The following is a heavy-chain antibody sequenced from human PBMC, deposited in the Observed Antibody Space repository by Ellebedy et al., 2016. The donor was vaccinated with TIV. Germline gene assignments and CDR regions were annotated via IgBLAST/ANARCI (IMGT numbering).Heavy chain of an antibody. Sequence: MPSETLSLTCTVSGGSISSYYWSWIRQPPGKGLEWIGYIYYSGSTNYNPSLKSRVTISVDTSKNQFSLKLSSVTAADTAVYYCARGTLNYGIDYWGQGTTVTVSS. J-gene: IGHJ6*02. CDR1: GGSISSYY. D-gene: IGHD3/OR15-3a*01. CDR2: IYYSGST. V-gene: IGHV4-59*01. CDR3: ARGTLNYGIDY.